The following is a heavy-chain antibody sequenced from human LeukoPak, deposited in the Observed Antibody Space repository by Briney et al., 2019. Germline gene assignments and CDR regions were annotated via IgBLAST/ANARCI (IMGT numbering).Heavy chain of an antibody. CDR2: ISSSSSTI. J-gene: IGHJ4*02. Sequence: PGGSLRLSCAASGFTFSSYSMNWVRQAPGKGLEWVSYISSSSSTIYYADSVKGRFTISRDNAKNSLYLQMNSLRAEDTAVYYCAREWDALDYWGQGTLVTVSS. D-gene: IGHD1-26*01. CDR3: AREWDALDY. V-gene: IGHV3-48*01. CDR1: GFTFSSYS.